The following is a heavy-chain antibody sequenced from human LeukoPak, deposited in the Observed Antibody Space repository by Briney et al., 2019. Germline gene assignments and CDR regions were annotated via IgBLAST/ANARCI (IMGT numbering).Heavy chain of an antibody. CDR1: GGSISSGGYY. V-gene: IGHV4-31*03. CDR3: ARYSRLRFLHY. Sequence: SETLSLTCTVSGGSISSGGYYWSWSRQHPGKGLEWIGYIYYSGSTYYNPSLKSRVTISVDTSKNQFSLKLSSVTAADTAVYYCARYSRLRFLHYWGQGTLVNVSS. J-gene: IGHJ4*02. CDR2: IYYSGST. D-gene: IGHD5-12*01.